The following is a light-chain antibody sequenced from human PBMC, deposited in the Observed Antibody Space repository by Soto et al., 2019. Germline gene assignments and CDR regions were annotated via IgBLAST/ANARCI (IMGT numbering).Light chain of an antibody. V-gene: IGLV2-8*01. CDR3: SSYADSVYV. CDR1: SSDVGDYDY. CDR2: EVT. Sequence: QSALTQPPSASGSPGQSVTISCTGSSSDVGDYDYVSWYQQHPGKAPKLMIYEVTKRPSGVPERFSGSKSGNTASLTVSGLQSRDEADYYCSSYADSVYVFGTRTKLTVL. J-gene: IGLJ1*01.